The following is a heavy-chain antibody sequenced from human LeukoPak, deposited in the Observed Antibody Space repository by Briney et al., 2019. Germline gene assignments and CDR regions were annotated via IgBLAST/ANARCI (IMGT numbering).Heavy chain of an antibody. CDR1: GFSFSTFS. J-gene: IGHJ4*02. V-gene: IGHV3-21*01. D-gene: IGHD5-24*01. CDR2: ISTSSSYI. CDR3: ARDLSLATVPRFDY. Sequence: GGSLRLSCAASGFSFSTFSMNWVRQAPGKRLEWVSSISTSSSYIFYADSVRGRFTISRDNAKNSLYLQMNSLRAEDTAVYYCARDLSLATVPRFDYWGQGTLVTISS.